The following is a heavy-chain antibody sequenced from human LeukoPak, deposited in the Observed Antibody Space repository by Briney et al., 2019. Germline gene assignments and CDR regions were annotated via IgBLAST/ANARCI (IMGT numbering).Heavy chain of an antibody. CDR1: GFTFDDYA. CDR3: AKGSGYYYYYYGMDV. J-gene: IGHJ6*02. Sequence: PGGSLRLSCAASGFTFDDYAMHWVRQAPGKGLEWVSGISWSSGSIGYADSVKGRFTISRDNAKNSLYLQMNSLRAEDTALYYCAKGSGYYYYYYGMDVWGQGTTVTVSS. D-gene: IGHD3-22*01. V-gene: IGHV3-9*01. CDR2: ISWSSGSI.